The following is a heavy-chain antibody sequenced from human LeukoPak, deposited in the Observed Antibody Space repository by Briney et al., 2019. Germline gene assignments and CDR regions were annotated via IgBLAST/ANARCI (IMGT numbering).Heavy chain of an antibody. D-gene: IGHD2-15*01. Sequence: ASVKVSCKASGGTFSSYAISWVRQAPGQGLEWMGGIIPIFGIANYAQKFQGRVTITADKSTSTAYMELSSLRSEDTAVYYCAALPPGYCSGGSCSIGGNWFDPWGQGTLVTVSS. CDR2: IIPIFGIA. CDR1: GGTFSSYA. J-gene: IGHJ5*02. V-gene: IGHV1-69*10. CDR3: AALPPGYCSGGSCSIGGNWFDP.